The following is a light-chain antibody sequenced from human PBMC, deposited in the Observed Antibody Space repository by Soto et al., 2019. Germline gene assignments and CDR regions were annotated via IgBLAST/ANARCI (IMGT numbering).Light chain of an antibody. V-gene: IGKV3-11*01. Sequence: ETVMTQSPATLSVSPGGAATLFCRASRYVSTNLGWYQQRPGQAPRLLIYDASNRATGIPDRFSGSGSGTDFSLTISSLEPEDVGNYYCQQRSNWPLTFGGGTKVE. CDR2: DAS. CDR3: QQRSNWPLT. CDR1: RYVSTN. J-gene: IGKJ4*01.